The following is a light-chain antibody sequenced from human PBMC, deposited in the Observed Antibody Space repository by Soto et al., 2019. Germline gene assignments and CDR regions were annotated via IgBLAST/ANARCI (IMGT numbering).Light chain of an antibody. J-gene: IGKJ4*01. CDR1: QDVSRS. CDR3: QQLWTYPLT. CDR2: AAS. V-gene: IGKV1-9*01. Sequence: DTQLTQSPSFLSASVGDRVTITCRASQDVSRSLGWYQQKPGKAPSLLISAASTLHSGVPSRFSGSGSGTDFPLTISSLQPEDFATYYCQQLWTYPLTFGGGTKVEI.